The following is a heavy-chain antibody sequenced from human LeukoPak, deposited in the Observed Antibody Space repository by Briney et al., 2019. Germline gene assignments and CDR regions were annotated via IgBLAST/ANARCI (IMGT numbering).Heavy chain of an antibody. Sequence: GASVKVSCKTSGYTFSAYYIRWVRQAPGQGLEWMGWIIPNSGDTSYAQKFQGRVTMTRDSSIRTAYMELSRLRSDDTAVYFCARVAYGEYGMDVWGQGTTVTVSS. CDR1: GYTFSAYY. D-gene: IGHD3-10*01. J-gene: IGHJ6*02. V-gene: IGHV1-2*02. CDR2: IIPNSGDT. CDR3: ARVAYGEYGMDV.